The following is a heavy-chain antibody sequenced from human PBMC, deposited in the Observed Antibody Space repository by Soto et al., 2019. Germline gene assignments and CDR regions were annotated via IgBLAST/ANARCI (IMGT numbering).Heavy chain of an antibody. J-gene: IGHJ6*02. V-gene: IGHV3-73*02. CDR1: GFTFSGSA. CDR2: IRNKADNYAT. CDR3: TRIAPSYNMDV. D-gene: IGHD2-21*01. Sequence: EVHLVESGGGLVQPGGSLRLSCAASGFTFSGSAMHWVRQASGKGLEWVGRIRNKADNYATAYTASVKGRFIISREHSKNTAYLHMNSLQTEDTALYYCTRIAPSYNMDVWGQGTTVTVSS.